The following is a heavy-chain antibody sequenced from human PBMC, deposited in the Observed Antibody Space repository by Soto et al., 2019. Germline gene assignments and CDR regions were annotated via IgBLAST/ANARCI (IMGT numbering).Heavy chain of an antibody. J-gene: IGHJ4*02. CDR3: ARAGYCGPGCYYYFDY. D-gene: IGHD2-21*02. V-gene: IGHV3-7*01. Sequence: EVQLVESGGGLVQPGGSLRLSCAVSGFTFGSYWMNWVRLIPGKGLEWVAYIKPDGSATYYVDSVKGRSTISRDNAKNSLYLQMNSLRAEDTSVYYCARAGYCGPGCYYYFDYWGQGTLVTVSS. CDR2: IKPDGSAT. CDR1: GFTFGSYW.